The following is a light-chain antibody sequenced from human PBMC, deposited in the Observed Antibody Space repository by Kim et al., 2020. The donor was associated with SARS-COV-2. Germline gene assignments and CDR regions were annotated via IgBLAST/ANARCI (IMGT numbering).Light chain of an antibody. CDR2: GAS. V-gene: IGKV3-15*01. J-gene: IGKJ1*01. CDR1: QSVISN. Sequence: VSPGERATPSCRASQSVISNLAWDKKKHRQAPRLLISGASTRATGIPDRFSGSGSGTECTLTISSLQSEDFSVYYSQQYNNWPRTFGQGTKVDIK. CDR3: QQYNNWPRT.